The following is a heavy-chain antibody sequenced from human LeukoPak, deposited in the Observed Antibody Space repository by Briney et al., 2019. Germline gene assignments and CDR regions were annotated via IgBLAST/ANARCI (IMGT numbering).Heavy chain of an antibody. CDR2: ISGSGGST. J-gene: IGHJ4*02. D-gene: IGHD3-10*01. Sequence: GGPLRLSCAASGFTFSSYAMSWVRQAPGKGLEWVSAISGSGGSTYYADSVKGRFTISRDNSKNTLYLQMNSLRAEDTAVYYCASRDYYGSGSYYLAYWGQGTLVTVSS. CDR1: GFTFSSYA. CDR3: ASRDYYGSGSYYLAY. V-gene: IGHV3-23*01.